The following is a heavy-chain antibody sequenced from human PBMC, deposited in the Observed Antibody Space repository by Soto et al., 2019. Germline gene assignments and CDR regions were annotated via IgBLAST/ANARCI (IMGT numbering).Heavy chain of an antibody. D-gene: IGHD4-17*01. J-gene: IGHJ6*03. CDR1: GGSISSGGYY. CDR3: AIVRADYGDFDYYYYMDV. V-gene: IGHV4-31*03. CDR2: IYYSGST. Sequence: SETLSLTCTVSGGSISSGGYYWSWIRQHPGKGLEWIGYIYYSGSTYYNTSLKSRVNISVDTSKKQFSLKLSSVTAADTAVYYFAIVRADYGDFDYYYYMDVWGQGTTVTVSS.